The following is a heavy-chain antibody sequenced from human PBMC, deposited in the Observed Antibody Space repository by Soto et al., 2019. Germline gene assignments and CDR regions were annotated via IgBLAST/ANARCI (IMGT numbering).Heavy chain of an antibody. Sequence: ASVKVSCKASGYTFTSYGISWVRQAPGQGLEWMGWISAYNGNTNYAQKLQGRVTMTTDTSTSTAYMELRSLRSDDTAVYYCARVYYDGTKYYFDYWVQGTLVTVSS. CDR3: ARVYYDGTKYYFDY. CDR2: ISAYNGNT. CDR1: GYTFTSYG. D-gene: IGHD3-22*01. J-gene: IGHJ4*02. V-gene: IGHV1-18*01.